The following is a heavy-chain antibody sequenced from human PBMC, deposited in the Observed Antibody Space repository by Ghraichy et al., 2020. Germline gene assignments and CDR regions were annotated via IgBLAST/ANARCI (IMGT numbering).Heavy chain of an antibody. CDR2: ISAGGDRR. J-gene: IGHJ6*04. V-gene: IGHV3-23*01. Sequence: ETLSLTCSVSGITGSTQAVTWVRQAPGQGLQWVSTISAGGDRRYADSLEGRFTVSRDKSKNTVNLQMNFLRAEDTAVYYCARDPDYDFWNGYTSLDVWGTGTTVTVST. CDR3: ARDPDYDFWNGYTSLDV. D-gene: IGHD3/OR15-3a*01. CDR1: GITGSTQA.